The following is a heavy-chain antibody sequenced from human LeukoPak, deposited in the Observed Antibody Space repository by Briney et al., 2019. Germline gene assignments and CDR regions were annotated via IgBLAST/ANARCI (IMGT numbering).Heavy chain of an antibody. CDR3: ARVPAFYYGDYWTSSNYFDY. V-gene: IGHV4-4*02. Sequence: PSGTLSPTCAVSGGSISSTHWWSWVRQPPGKGLEWIGEIFQSGLTNYNPSLKSRVTISVDKSRNQFSLKLSSVTAADTAVYYCARVPAFYYGDYWTSSNYFDYWGQGTLVTVPS. D-gene: IGHD4-17*01. J-gene: IGHJ4*02. CDR1: GGSISSTHW. CDR2: IFQSGLT.